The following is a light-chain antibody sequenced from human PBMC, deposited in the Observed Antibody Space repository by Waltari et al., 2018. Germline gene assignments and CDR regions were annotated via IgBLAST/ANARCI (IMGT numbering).Light chain of an antibody. J-gene: IGKJ2*01. CDR2: DAS. V-gene: IGKV3-11*01. Sequence: EIVLTQSPATLSLSPGERATLSCRASQSVSSYLAWYHKKPGQAPRLLIYDASNRATGIPDRFSGSGSGTDFTLTISSLEPEDFAVYYCQQRSNWPPYTFGQGTKLEIK. CDR1: QSVSSY. CDR3: QQRSNWPPYT.